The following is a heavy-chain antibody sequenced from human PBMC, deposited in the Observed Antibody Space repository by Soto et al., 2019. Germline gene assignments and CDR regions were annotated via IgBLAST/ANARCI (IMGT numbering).Heavy chain of an antibody. J-gene: IGHJ6*02. D-gene: IGHD3-22*01. CDR2: IYYSGST. CDR3: ARGVYYYDSSADYYYGMDV. Sequence: KPSETLSLTCTVSGGSISSSSYYWGWIRQPPGKGLEWIGSIYYSGSTYYNPSLKSRVTISVDTSKNQFSLKLSSVTAADTAVYYCARGVYYYDSSADYYYGMDVWGQGTTVT. V-gene: IGHV4-39*01. CDR1: GGSISSSSYY.